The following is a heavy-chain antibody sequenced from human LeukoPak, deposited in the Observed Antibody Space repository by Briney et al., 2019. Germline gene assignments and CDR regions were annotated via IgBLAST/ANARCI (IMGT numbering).Heavy chain of an antibody. V-gene: IGHV4-34*01. CDR2: INHSGST. D-gene: IGHD3-10*01. CDR3: ARSGSYYLARGVYWFDP. J-gene: IGHJ5*02. Sequence: SETLSLTCAVYGGSFSGYYWSWIRQPPGKGLEWIGEINHSGSTNYNPSLKSRVTISVDTSKNQFSLKLSSVTAADTAVYYCARSGSYYLARGVYWFDPWGQGTLVTVSS. CDR1: GGSFSGYY.